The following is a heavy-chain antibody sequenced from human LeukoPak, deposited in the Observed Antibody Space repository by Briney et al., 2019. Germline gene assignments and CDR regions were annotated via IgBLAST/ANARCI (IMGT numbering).Heavy chain of an antibody. J-gene: IGHJ5*02. CDR3: APSSSGWRNWFDP. V-gene: IGHV3-23*01. Sequence: GRSLRLSCAASGFTFSSYAMSWVRQAPGKGLEWVSAISGSGGSIYYADSVKGRFTISRDNSKNTLYLQMNSLRAEDTAVYYCAPSSSGWRNWFDPWGQGTLVTVSS. D-gene: IGHD6-19*01. CDR1: GFTFSSYA. CDR2: ISGSGGSI.